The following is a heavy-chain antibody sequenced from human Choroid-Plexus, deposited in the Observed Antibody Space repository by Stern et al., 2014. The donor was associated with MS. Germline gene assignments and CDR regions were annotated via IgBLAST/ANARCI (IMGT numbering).Heavy chain of an antibody. D-gene: IGHD2/OR15-2a*01. V-gene: IGHV3-30*18. J-gene: IGHJ5*02. CDR2: VSYDGSNK. Sequence: VHLVESGGGVVQPGRPLRLSCVASGFTFGSCAMHWVRQAPGKGLEWVAGVSYDGSNKYYADSVKGRFTISRDNSQNTLYMQMSSLRPEDTAVYYCAKDRQYLTYFFDHWGHGSLVTVSS. CDR3: AKDRQYLTYFFDH. CDR1: GFTFGSCA.